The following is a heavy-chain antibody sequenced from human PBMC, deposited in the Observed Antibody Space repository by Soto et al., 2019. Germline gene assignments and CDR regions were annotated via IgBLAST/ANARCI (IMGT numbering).Heavy chain of an antibody. CDR1: GYTFTSFG. D-gene: IGHD2-21*02. CDR2: IIPIFGTA. CDR3: ARSIVVVTALDY. J-gene: IGHJ4*02. Sequence: SVKVSCKTSGYTFTSFGISWVRQAPGQGLEWMGGIIPIFGTANYAQKFQGRVTITRDTSASTAYMELSSLRSEDTAVYYCARSIVVVTALDYWGQGTLVTVS. V-gene: IGHV1-69*05.